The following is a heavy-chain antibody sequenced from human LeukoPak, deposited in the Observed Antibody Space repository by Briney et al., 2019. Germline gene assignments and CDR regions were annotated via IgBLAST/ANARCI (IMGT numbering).Heavy chain of an antibody. Sequence: ASVKVSCKTPVGTFSSHAITWVRQAPGQGLEWMGWINPNSGGTNYAQKFQGRVTMTRDTSISTAYMELSRLRSDDTAVYYCARDREMATIYYFDYWGQGTLVTVSS. V-gene: IGHV1-2*02. J-gene: IGHJ4*02. D-gene: IGHD5-24*01. CDR3: ARDREMATIYYFDY. CDR2: INPNSGGT. CDR1: VGTFSSHA.